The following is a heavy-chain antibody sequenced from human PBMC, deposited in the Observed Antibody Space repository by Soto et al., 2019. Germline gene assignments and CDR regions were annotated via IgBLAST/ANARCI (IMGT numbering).Heavy chain of an antibody. CDR2: MYYDGSDE. CDR3: AKDYSSTSYGINS. D-gene: IGHD5-18*01. V-gene: IGHV3-33*06. CDR1: GFTFSSYG. Sequence: QVQLVESGGGVVQPGRSLRLSCAASGFTFSSYGMHWVRQAPGKGLEWVAVMYYDGSDEYYADSVKGRFTISRDNSKNTLYLQMNGLRAEDTAIYYGAKDYSSTSYGINSWGQGTLVSVSS. J-gene: IGHJ4*02.